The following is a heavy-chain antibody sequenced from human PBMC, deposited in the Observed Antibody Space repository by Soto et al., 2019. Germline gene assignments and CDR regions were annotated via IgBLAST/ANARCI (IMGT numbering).Heavy chain of an antibody. Sequence: SETLSLTCTVSGGSISSYYWSWIRQSPGKGLEWIGYIYYSGSTNYNPSLKSRVTISVDTSKNQFSLKLSSVTAADTAVYYCARLLQQPLVPDAFDIWGQGTMVTVSS. CDR2: IYYSGST. J-gene: IGHJ3*02. CDR3: ARLLQQPLVPDAFDI. CDR1: GGSISSYY. D-gene: IGHD6-13*01. V-gene: IGHV4-59*08.